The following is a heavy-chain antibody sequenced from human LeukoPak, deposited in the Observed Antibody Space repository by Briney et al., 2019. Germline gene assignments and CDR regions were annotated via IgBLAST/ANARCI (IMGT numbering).Heavy chain of an antibody. CDR2: IWYDGSKT. J-gene: IGHJ4*02. CDR1: GHPFRNHG. V-gene: IGHV3-33*01. CDR3: ARAPYTTGRSFYFDS. D-gene: IGHD2-2*02. Sequence: HTGRSLRLSCAASGHPFRNHGMHWVRRAPGRGLGWVAIIWYDGSKTHYADSVKGRFTISRDNLSNTLYLQMNSLRAEDTALYFCARAPYTTGRSFYFDSWGQGTLVTVSS.